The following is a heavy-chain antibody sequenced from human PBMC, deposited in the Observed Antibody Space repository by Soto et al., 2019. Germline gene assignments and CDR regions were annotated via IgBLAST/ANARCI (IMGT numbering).Heavy chain of an antibody. Sequence: ASVKVSCKASGGTFSSYAISWVRQAPGQGLEWMGGIIPIFGTANYAQKFQGRVTITADESTSTAYMELSSLRSEDTAVYYCARGLQGGWFVIDYWGQGTLVTVSS. CDR3: ARGLQGGWFVIDY. J-gene: IGHJ4*02. CDR1: GGTFSSYA. D-gene: IGHD6-19*01. V-gene: IGHV1-69*13. CDR2: IIPIFGTA.